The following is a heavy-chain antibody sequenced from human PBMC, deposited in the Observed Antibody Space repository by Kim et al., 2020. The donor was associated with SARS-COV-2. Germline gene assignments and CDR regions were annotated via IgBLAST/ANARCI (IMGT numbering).Heavy chain of an antibody. CDR3: ARVRGGTTRDFDY. D-gene: IGHD1-1*01. J-gene: IGHJ4*02. Sequence: TYSHNFPSRVTMTSDTSTTTVYMELSSLRAEDTAVYCCARVRGGTTRDFDYWGQGTLVTVSS. V-gene: IGHV1-46*01.